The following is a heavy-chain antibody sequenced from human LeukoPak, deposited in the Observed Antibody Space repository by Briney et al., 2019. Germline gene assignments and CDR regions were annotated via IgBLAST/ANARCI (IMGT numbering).Heavy chain of an antibody. J-gene: IGHJ4*02. CDR2: IYYTGST. V-gene: IGHV4-39*07. CDR1: GGSISSSSYY. CDR3: TRERSGYYHD. D-gene: IGHD3-22*01. Sequence: SETLSLTCTVSGGSISSSSYYWGWIRQPPGKGLEWIGSIYYTGSTHCNPSLKSRVTISVDTSKNQFSLKLSSVTADTAVYYCTRERSGYYHDWGQGTLVTVSS.